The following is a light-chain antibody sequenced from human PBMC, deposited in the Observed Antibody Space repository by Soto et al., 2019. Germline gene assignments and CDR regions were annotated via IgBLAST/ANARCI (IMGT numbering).Light chain of an antibody. J-gene: IGKJ1*01. CDR3: QQYNSYST. CDR2: GAS. CDR1: QSVSSN. Sequence: EIVMTQSPATLSVSPGERATLSCRASQSVSSNLACYQQKPGQAPRLLIYGASTRATGIPARFSGSGSGTEFTLTISSLQPDDFATYYCQQYNSYSTFGQGTKVDIK. V-gene: IGKV3-15*01.